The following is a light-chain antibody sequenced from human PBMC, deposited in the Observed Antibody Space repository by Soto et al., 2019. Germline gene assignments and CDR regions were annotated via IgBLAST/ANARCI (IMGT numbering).Light chain of an antibody. V-gene: IGKV3-20*01. Sequence: EIVLTQSPGTLSLSPGERATLSCRATQSVSSNYLAWYQQKSGQAPRLLIYGASSRATGIPDRFSGGGSGTDFTLTITRLEPEDFAVYFCLQYGGLPRTFGHGTKVHIK. CDR3: LQYGGLPRT. CDR1: QSVSSNY. CDR2: GAS. J-gene: IGKJ1*01.